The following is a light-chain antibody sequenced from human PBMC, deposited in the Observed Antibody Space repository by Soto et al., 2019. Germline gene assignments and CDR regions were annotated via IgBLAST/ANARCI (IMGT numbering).Light chain of an antibody. J-gene: IGLJ3*02. V-gene: IGLV7-46*01. CDR1: TGAVTSGNF. Sequence: QSAVTQEPSLRVSPGGTVTLTCASTTGAVTSGNFPYWFQQKPGQAPRTLIYETSNKHSWTPARFSGSLLGGKAALTLSGAQPEDEAEYYCLLSFSGPRVFGGGTKLTVL. CDR2: ETS. CDR3: LLSFSGPRV.